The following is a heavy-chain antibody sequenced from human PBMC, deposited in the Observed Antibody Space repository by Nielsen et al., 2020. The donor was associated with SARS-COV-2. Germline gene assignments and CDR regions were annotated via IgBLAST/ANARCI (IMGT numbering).Heavy chain of an antibody. CDR2: INHSGST. CDR1: GGSFSGYY. CDR3: ARVGGYSYGYSDFDC. D-gene: IGHD5-18*01. V-gene: IGHV4-34*01. Sequence: SETLSLTCAVYGGSFSGYYWSWIRQPPGKGLEWIGEINHSGSTNYNPSLKSRVTISVDTSKNQFSLKLSSVTAADTAVYYCARVGGYSYGYSDFDCWGQGTLVTVSS. J-gene: IGHJ4*02.